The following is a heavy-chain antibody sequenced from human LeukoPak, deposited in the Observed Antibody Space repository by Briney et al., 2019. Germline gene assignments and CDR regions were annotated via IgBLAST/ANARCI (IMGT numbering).Heavy chain of an antibody. D-gene: IGHD3-22*01. CDR1: GFTFGDYY. J-gene: IGHJ4*02. V-gene: IGHV3-11*01. Sequence: TGGSLRLSCAASGFTFGDYYMTWIRQAPGKGLEWVSYISSSSTIIYYADSVKGRFTISRDNAKNSLYLQMNSLRAEDTAVFYCARVTDYYDSSGFFSPYFDYWGQGTLVTVSS. CDR3: ARVTDYYDSSGFFSPYFDY. CDR2: ISSSSTII.